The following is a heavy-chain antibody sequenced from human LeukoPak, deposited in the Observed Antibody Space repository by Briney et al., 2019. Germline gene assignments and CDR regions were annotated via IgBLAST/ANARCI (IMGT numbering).Heavy chain of an antibody. CDR3: AKDPGMGYFDY. Sequence: GGSLRLSCAASGFTFSSYGMHWVRQAPGKGLEWVAVISYDGSNKYYADSVKGRFTISRDNSKNTLYLQMNSLRAEDTAVYYCAKDPGMGYFDYWGQGTLVTVSS. J-gene: IGHJ4*02. CDR1: GFTFSSYG. CDR2: ISYDGSNK. D-gene: IGHD6-13*01. V-gene: IGHV3-30*18.